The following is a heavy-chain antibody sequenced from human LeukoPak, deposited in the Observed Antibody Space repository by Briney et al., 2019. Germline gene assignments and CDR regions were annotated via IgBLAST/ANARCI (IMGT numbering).Heavy chain of an antibody. J-gene: IGHJ3*02. Sequence: SETLSLTCTVSGGSISSYYWSWIRQPPGKGLEWIGYIYYSGSTNYNPSLKSRVTISVDTSKNQFSLKLSSVTAADTAVYYCARQTSRSWGWLRYAFDIWGQGTMVTVSS. CDR3: ARQTSRSWGWLRYAFDI. D-gene: IGHD5-24*01. CDR1: GGSISSYY. CDR2: IYYSGST. V-gene: IGHV4-59*01.